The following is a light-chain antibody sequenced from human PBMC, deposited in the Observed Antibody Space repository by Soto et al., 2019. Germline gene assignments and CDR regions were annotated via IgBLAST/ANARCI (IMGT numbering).Light chain of an antibody. Sequence: DIVMTQSPLSLPVIPGEPASISCRSSGDLQRSPGYSYLDWYLQKPGQSPQLLIYLGSNRASGVPDRFSGSGSGTDFTLKISRVEGEDVGVYYCMQVLQTPYTFGQGTRLEIK. CDR2: LGS. CDR3: MQVLQTPYT. CDR1: GDLQRSPGYSY. V-gene: IGKV2-28*01. J-gene: IGKJ2*01.